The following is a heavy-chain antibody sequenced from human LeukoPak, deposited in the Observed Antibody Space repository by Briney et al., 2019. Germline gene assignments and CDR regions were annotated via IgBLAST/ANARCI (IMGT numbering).Heavy chain of an antibody. CDR3: ARESSSSRYFMDV. CDR1: GGSTSTSTSY. Sequence: SETLSLTCSVSGGSTSTSTSYWGWVRQPPGKGLEWIGSIHYSGSTYKNPSIKSRVTISMDTSRSQFSLKVTSLTAADSAVYFCARESSSSRYFMDVWGRGATVTVSS. V-gene: IGHV4-39*07. CDR2: IHYSGST. D-gene: IGHD6-6*01. J-gene: IGHJ6*03.